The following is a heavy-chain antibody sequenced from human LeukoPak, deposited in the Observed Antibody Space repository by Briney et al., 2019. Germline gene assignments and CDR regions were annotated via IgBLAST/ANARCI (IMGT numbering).Heavy chain of an antibody. D-gene: IGHD1-1*01. V-gene: IGHV3-30*04. J-gene: IGHJ4*02. CDR1: GFTFSSHG. Sequence: GRSLRLSFAASGFTFSSHGPHWVRQAPGLGLEWVAYISDAGRGKYYADSVRGRFTISRDDTKNTMSLQMDSLSPEDTALYHCARDLTGTNSFDNGGQGTLVIVSS. CDR3: ARDLTGTNSFDN. CDR2: ISDAGRGK.